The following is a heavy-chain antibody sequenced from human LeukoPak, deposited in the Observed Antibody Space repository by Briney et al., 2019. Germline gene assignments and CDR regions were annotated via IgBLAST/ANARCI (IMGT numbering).Heavy chain of an antibody. CDR2: IGVGGTT. CDR1: GFTFGIYA. D-gene: IGHD3-22*01. CDR3: AKTQGYYDC. Sequence: GGSLRLSCTASGFTFGIYAMSWVRQAPGKGLEWVSGIGVGGTTYYADSVKGRFTISRDTSKNTLYLQMNSLRVEDTAVYYCAKTQGYYDCWGQGTLVTVSS. V-gene: IGHV3-23*01. J-gene: IGHJ4*02.